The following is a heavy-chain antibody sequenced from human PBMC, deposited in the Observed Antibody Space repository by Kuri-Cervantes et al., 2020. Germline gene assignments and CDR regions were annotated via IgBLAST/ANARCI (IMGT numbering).Heavy chain of an antibody. J-gene: IGHJ6*03. CDR3: ARDFGYSGYDFPSYYMDV. CDR1: GFTFSSYS. V-gene: IGHV3-33*08. D-gene: IGHD5-12*01. Sequence: GESLKISCAASGFTFSSYSMNWVRQAPGKGLEWVAVIWYDGSNKYYADSVKGRFTISRDNSKNTLYLQMNSLRAEDTAVYYCARDFGYSGYDFPSYYMDVWGKGTTVTVSS. CDR2: IWYDGSNK.